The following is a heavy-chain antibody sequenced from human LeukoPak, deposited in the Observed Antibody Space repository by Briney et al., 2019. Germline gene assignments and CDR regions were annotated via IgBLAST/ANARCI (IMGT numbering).Heavy chain of an antibody. J-gene: IGHJ4*02. D-gene: IGHD3-22*01. Sequence: GGSLGLSCAASGFTFSSYAMSWVRQAPGKGLEWVSAISGSGGSTYYADSAKGRFTISRDNSKNTLYLQMNSLRAEDTAVYYCAKNYYDSSGNFDYWGQGTLVTVSS. CDR3: AKNYYDSSGNFDY. CDR1: GFTFSSYA. V-gene: IGHV3-23*01. CDR2: ISGSGGST.